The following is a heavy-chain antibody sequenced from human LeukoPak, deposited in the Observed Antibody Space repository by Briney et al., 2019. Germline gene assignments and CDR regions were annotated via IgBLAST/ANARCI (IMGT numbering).Heavy chain of an antibody. D-gene: IGHD3-3*01. CDR3: ARANYDFWSGYSDYYYGMDV. J-gene: IGHJ6*02. CDR2: MNPNSGNT. V-gene: IGHV1-8*01. CDR1: GYTFTSYD. Sequence: ASVKVSCKASGYTFTSYDINWGRQATGQGLGWMGWMNPNSGNTGYAQEFQGRVTMTRNTSISTAYMELSSLRSEDTAVYYCARANYDFWSGYSDYYYGMDVWGQGTTVTVSS.